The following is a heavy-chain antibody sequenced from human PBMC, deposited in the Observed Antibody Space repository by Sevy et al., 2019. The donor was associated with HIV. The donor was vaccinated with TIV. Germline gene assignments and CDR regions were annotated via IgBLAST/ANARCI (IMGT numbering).Heavy chain of an antibody. J-gene: IGHJ3*02. CDR2: IRSKLNNNAT. CDR1: GFTFSGST. D-gene: IGHD3-22*01. CDR3: NRRLYFYDSSGYNDDAFDI. Sequence: GGSLRLSCAASGFTFSGSTMHWVRQASGKGLEWVGRIRSKLNNNATKFCGWVKGRFNISRGDSKNTADQQINSLKTEETAVYYCNRRLYFYDSSGYNDDAFDIWGQGTMVTVSS. V-gene: IGHV3-73*01.